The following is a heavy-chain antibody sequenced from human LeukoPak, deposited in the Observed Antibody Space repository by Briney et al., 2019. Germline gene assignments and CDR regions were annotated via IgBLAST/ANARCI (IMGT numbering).Heavy chain of an antibody. CDR3: ARAPRTIYSIDYYYYYMDV. D-gene: IGHD4-11*01. V-gene: IGHV1-18*01. Sequence: ASVKVSCKASGYTFTSYGISWVRQAPGQGLEWMGWISAYNGNTNYAQKLQGRVTMTTDTSTSTAYMELRSLRSDDTAVYYCARAPRTIYSIDYYYYYMDVWGKGTTVTVSS. CDR2: ISAYNGNT. CDR1: GYTFTSYG. J-gene: IGHJ6*03.